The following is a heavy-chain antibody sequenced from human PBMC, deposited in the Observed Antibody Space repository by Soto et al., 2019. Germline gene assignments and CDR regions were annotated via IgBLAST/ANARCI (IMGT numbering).Heavy chain of an antibody. CDR2: INHSGST. CDR1: GGSFSGYY. Sequence: PSETLSLTCAVYGGSFSGYYWSWIRQPPGKGLEWIGEINHSGSTNYNPSLKSRVTISVDTSKNQFSLKLSSVTAADTAVYYCARGWNEIVVVDRYYYYMDVWGKGTTVTVSS. V-gene: IGHV4-34*01. D-gene: IGHD2-15*01. CDR3: ARGWNEIVVVDRYYYYMDV. J-gene: IGHJ6*03.